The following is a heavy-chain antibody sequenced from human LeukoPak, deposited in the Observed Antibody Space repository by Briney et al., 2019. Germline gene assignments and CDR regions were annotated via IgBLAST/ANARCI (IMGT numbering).Heavy chain of an antibody. D-gene: IGHD5-24*01. CDR1: GGSISRYY. V-gene: IGHV4-59*01. Sequence: SETLSLTCTVSGGSISRYYWSWIRQPPGKGLEWIGYIYYSGSTNYNPSLKSRVTISVDTSKNQFSLKLSSVTAADTAVYYCARGGDGYNYGGYYYYGMDVWGQGTTVTVSS. CDR2: IYYSGST. J-gene: IGHJ6*02. CDR3: ARGGDGYNYGGYYYYGMDV.